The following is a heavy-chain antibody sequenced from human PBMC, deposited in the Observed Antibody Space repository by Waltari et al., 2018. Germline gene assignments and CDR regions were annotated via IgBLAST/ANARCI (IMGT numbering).Heavy chain of an antibody. CDR2: INHSGSP. V-gene: IGHV4-34*01. J-gene: IGHJ4*02. CDR3: ARRRRGSSADY. Sequence: QVQLQQWGAGLLKPSETLSLTCAVYGGSFSGYYWSWIRQPPGKGLEWIGEINHSGSPNYNPSLKSRVTISVDTSKNQFSLKLSSVTAADTAVYYCARRRRGSSADYWGQGTLVTVSS. CDR1: GGSFSGYY. D-gene: IGHD6-13*01.